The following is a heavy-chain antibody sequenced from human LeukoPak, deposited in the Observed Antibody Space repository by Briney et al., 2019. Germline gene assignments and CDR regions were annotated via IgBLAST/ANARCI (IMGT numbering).Heavy chain of an antibody. J-gene: IGHJ4*02. D-gene: IGHD4-11*01. Sequence: GGSLRLSCAASGFTFSDRYMDWVRKAPGKGLEWVGRTRNKANSYTTEYAASVKGRFTISRDDSKNSLYLQMNSLKTEDTAVYYCVREGTTDYWGQGTLVTVSS. CDR1: GFTFSDRY. CDR2: TRNKANSYTT. V-gene: IGHV3-72*01. CDR3: VREGTTDY.